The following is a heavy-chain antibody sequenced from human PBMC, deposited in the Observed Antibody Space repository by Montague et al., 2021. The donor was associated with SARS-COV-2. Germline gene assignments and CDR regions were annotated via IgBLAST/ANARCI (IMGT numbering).Heavy chain of an antibody. CDR3: ARLHCSSTSCYYLFFAETSLFGY. J-gene: IGHJ4*02. CDR1: GCTISRSSYH. D-gene: IGHD2-2*01. Sequence: LSLTCTVSGCTISRSSYHLGPSRQPPGKGLAGLGSIYYSWSTYSNPSLKSRVTISVDTSMNQISLKLRSVTAADTAVYYCARLHCSSTSCYYLFFAETSLFGYWGQGTLVTVSS. V-gene: IGHV4-39*01. CDR2: IYYSWST.